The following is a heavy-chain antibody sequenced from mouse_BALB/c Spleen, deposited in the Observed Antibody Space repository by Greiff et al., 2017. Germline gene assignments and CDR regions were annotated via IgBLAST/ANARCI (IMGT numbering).Heavy chain of an antibody. CDR2: ISCYNGAT. V-gene: IGHV1S34*01. CDR1: GYSFTGYY. D-gene: IGHD2-14*01. Sequence: LVKTGASVKISCKASGYSFTGYYMHWVKQSHGKSLEWIGYISCYNGATSYNQKFKGKATFTVDTSSSTAYMQFNSLTSEDSAVYYCARGKVRRGFDYWAKAPLSQSPQ. CDR3: ARGKVRRGFDY. J-gene: IGHJ2*01.